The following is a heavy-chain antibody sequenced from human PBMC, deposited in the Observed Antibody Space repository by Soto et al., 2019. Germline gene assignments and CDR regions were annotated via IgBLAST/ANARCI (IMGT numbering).Heavy chain of an antibody. CDR2: INWNGGST. CDR1: GFTFDDYG. Sequence: GSLRLSCAASGFTFDDYGMSWVRQAPGMGLEWVSGINWNGGSTGYADSVKGRFTIFRDNAKNSLYLQMSSLRAEDTALYYCARYYYDSSVPFDYWGQGTLVTVSS. V-gene: IGHV3-20*04. CDR3: ARYYYDSSVPFDY. J-gene: IGHJ4*02. D-gene: IGHD3-22*01.